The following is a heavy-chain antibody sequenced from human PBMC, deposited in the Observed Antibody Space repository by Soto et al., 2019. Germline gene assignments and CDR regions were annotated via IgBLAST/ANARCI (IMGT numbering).Heavy chain of an antibody. V-gene: IGHV3-23*01. D-gene: IGHD6-19*01. CDR2: ISGRGGST. J-gene: IGHJ4*02. CDR1: GFSFSSNG. CDR3: AKIAEAVAGTVYGY. Sequence: QPGGSLRLSCAAAGFSFSSNGMGWVRQAPGKGLEWVSGISGRGGSTYYADSVKGRFTISRDNSKNTLYLQMNSLRDEDTAVYYCAKIAEAVAGTVYGYWGQGTLVTVSS.